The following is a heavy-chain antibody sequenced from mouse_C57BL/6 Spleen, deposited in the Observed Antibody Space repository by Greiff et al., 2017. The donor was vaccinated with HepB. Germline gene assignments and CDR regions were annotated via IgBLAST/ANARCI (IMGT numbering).Heavy chain of an antibody. CDR3: TGDYYGSGFDY. D-gene: IGHD1-1*01. CDR1: GYTFTSYW. CDR2: IYPGNSDT. Sequence: EVQLQQSGTVLARPGASVKMSCKTSGYTFTSYWMHWVKQRPGQGLEWIGAIYPGNSDTSYNQKFKGKAKLTAVTSASTAYMELSSLTNEDSAVYYCTGDYYGSGFDYWGQGTTLTVSS. J-gene: IGHJ2*01. V-gene: IGHV1-5*01.